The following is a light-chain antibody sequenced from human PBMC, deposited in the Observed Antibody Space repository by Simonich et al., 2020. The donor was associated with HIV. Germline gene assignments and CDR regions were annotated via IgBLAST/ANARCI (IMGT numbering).Light chain of an antibody. CDR3: QQYYSTPLT. CDR1: QSVLYSSNIKNS. Sequence: DIVMTQSPDSLAVSLGERATINCKSSQSVLYSSNIKNSLAWYQQKPGQPPKLLIYWASTRESGVPDRFIGSGSGTDFTLTISSLQAEDVAVYYCQQYYSTPLTFGGGTKVEIK. J-gene: IGKJ4*01. CDR2: WAS. V-gene: IGKV4-1*01.